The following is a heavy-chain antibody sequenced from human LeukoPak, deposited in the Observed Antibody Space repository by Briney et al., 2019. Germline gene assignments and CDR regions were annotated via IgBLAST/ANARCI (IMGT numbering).Heavy chain of an antibody. D-gene: IGHD5-18*01. Sequence: GGSLRLSCAASGFTFSSYSMSWVRQAPGKGLEWVANIKEDGSETYYVDSVKGRFTISRNNAKNTLYLQMNSLRAEDTAVYYCAREGALTTDMDYWGQGTLVTVSS. CDR1: GFTFSSYS. CDR2: IKEDGSET. CDR3: AREGALTTDMDY. V-gene: IGHV3-7*01. J-gene: IGHJ4*02.